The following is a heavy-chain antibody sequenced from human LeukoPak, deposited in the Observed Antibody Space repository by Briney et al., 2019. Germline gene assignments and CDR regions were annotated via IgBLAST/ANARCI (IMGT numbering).Heavy chain of an antibody. CDR3: AKVGGGGYPYYFDY. CDR2: ITDSGGDT. CDR1: GFTFSSYV. D-gene: IGHD2-15*01. Sequence: GGSLRLSCAASGFTFSSYVMSWVRQAPGKGLEWVSAITDSGGDTYYADSVKGRFTISRDNSKNTLYLQMNSLRAEDTAVFYCAKVGGGGYPYYFDYSGQGTLVTVSS. J-gene: IGHJ4*02. V-gene: IGHV3-23*01.